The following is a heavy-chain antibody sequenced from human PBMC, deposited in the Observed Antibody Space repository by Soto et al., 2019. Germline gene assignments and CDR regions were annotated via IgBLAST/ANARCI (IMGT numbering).Heavy chain of an antibody. D-gene: IGHD6-6*01. V-gene: IGHV4-31*03. J-gene: IGHJ5*02. CDR3: ARGSFSSSSSWFDP. CDR1: GGSISSGGYY. Sequence: TLSLTCTVSGGSISSGGYYWSWIRQHPGKGLEWIGYIYYSGRTYYNPSPHSRVSIAVDTTENQFSLKLTSVTAADTSVYYCARGSFSSSSSWFDPWGRGTLVPVSS. CDR2: IYYSGRT.